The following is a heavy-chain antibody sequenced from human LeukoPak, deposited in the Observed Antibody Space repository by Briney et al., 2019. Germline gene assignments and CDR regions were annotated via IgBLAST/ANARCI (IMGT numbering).Heavy chain of an antibody. CDR1: GFTFSSYA. D-gene: IGHD1-26*01. CDR2: ISYDGSNK. CDR3: ARGSGSRFDY. J-gene: IGHJ4*02. Sequence: GGSLRLSCAASGFTFSSYAMHWVRQAPGKGQEWVAVISYDGSNKYYADSVKGRFTISRDNSKNTLYLQMNSLRAEDTAVYYCARGSGSRFDYWGQGTLVTVSS. V-gene: IGHV3-30-3*01.